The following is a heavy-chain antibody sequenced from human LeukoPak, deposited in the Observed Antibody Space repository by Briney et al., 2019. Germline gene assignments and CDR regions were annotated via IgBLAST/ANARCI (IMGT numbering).Heavy chain of an antibody. CDR3: ARVPSGDLNYYMDV. CDR2: ISYDGSNK. Sequence: PGGSLRLSCAASGFTFSSYAMHWVRQAPGRGLGWVAVISYDGSNKYYADSVKGRFTISRDNSKNTLYLQMNSPRAEDTAVYYCARVPSGDLNYYMDVWGKGTTVTVSS. V-gene: IGHV3-30*01. D-gene: IGHD6-25*01. J-gene: IGHJ6*03. CDR1: GFTFSSYA.